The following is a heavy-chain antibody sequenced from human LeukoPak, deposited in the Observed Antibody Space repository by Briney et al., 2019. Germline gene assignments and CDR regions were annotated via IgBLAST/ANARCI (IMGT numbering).Heavy chain of an antibody. CDR3: ANTNCGGDCYLVDNWFDP. CDR1: GYTFTSYG. V-gene: IGHV1-18*01. Sequence: ASVKVSCKASGYTFTSYGISWVRQAPGQGLEWMGWISAYNGNTNYAQKLQGRVAMTTDTSTSTAYMELSRLRSDDTAVYYCANTNCGGDCYLVDNWFDPWGQGTLVTVSS. CDR2: ISAYNGNT. D-gene: IGHD2-21*02. J-gene: IGHJ5*02.